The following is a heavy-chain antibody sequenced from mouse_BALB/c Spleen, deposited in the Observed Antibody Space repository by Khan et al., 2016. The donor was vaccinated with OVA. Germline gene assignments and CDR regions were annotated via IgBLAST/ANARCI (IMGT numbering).Heavy chain of an antibody. CDR1: GDSITSGF. Sequence: EVQLQESGPSLVKPSQTLSLSCSVTGDSITSGFLNWIRKFPGNKFEYLGYITYSGNIYYNPSLKSRISITRDTSKSQYYLQLNSVTTEDTATYYCARSYGSWAMDYWGQGTSVTVSS. CDR2: ITYSGNI. V-gene: IGHV3-8*02. D-gene: IGHD1-1*01. CDR3: ARSYGSWAMDY. J-gene: IGHJ4*01.